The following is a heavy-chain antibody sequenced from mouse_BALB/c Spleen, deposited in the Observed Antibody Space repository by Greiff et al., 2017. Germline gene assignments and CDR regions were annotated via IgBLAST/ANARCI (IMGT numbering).Heavy chain of an antibody. CDR1: GYSFTGYY. V-gene: IGHV1-31*01. CDR2: INPYNGAT. D-gene: IGHD2-1*01. Sequence: EVQLQQSGPELVKPGASVKISCKASGYSFTGYYMHWVKQSHVKSLEWIGRINPYNGATSYNQNFKDKASLTVDKSSSTAYMELHSLTSEDSAVYYCARSDGNYFAYWGQGTLVTVSA. J-gene: IGHJ3*01. CDR3: ARSDGNYFAY.